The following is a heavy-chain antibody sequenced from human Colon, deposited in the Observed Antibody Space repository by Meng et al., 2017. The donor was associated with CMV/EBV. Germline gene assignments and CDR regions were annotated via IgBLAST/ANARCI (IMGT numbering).Heavy chain of an antibody. CDR3: ARTYYYESSGYYSYYYHSGMDV. D-gene: IGHD3-22*01. J-gene: IGHJ6*02. CDR2: ISYSGSP. V-gene: IGHV4-59*01. Sequence: GSLRLSCTVSGASLSGYYWSWIRLSPRKGLEWIGNISYSGSPNYSPSLESRVTISVDTSKNQFSLKLSSVTAADTAVYYCARTYYYESSGYYSYYYHSGMDVWGQGTTVTVSS. CDR1: GASLSGYY.